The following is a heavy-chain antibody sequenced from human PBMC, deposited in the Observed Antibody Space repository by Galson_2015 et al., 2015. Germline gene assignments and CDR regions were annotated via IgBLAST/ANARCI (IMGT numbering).Heavy chain of an antibody. Sequence: SLLLSFSSSFFPFLISFLPFFGYSPGKGLEWVAVISYDGSNKYYADSVKGRFTISRDNSKNTLYLQMNSLRAEDTAVYYCAKAEKDYGSGSYHFDYWGQGTLVTVSS. D-gene: IGHD3-10*01. J-gene: IGHJ4*02. CDR1: FFPFLISF. CDR2: ISYDGSNK. V-gene: IGHV3-30*18. CDR3: AKAEKDYGSGSYHFDY.